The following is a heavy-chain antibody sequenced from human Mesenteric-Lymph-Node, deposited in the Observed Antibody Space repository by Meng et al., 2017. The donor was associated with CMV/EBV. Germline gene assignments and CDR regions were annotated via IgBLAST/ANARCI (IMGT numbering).Heavy chain of an antibody. CDR3: ARDYGSGSYYPVNWFDP. D-gene: IGHD3-10*01. CDR2: ISSSGSPI. V-gene: IGHV3-11*04. Sequence: SCAASGFTFSDYDMNWIRQAPGKGLEWVSYISSSGSPIYYADSVKGRFTISRDNAKNSLYLQMNSLRAEDTAVYYCARDYGSGSYYPVNWFDPWGQGTLVTVSS. J-gene: IGHJ5*02. CDR1: GFTFSDYD.